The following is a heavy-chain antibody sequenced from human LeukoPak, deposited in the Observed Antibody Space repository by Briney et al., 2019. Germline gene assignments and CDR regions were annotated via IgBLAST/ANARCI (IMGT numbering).Heavy chain of an antibody. D-gene: IGHD2-21*01. J-gene: IGHJ4*02. CDR3: ARGLCGGDCYDY. CDR2: ISSNSEYL. CDR1: GFTFSSYS. V-gene: IGHV3-21*01. Sequence: GVLRLSCAASGFTFSSYSMNWVRQAPGKGLEWVSSISSNSEYLYYADSVKGRFTISRDNAKNSLYLQMNSLRVEDTAVYYCARGLCGGDCYDYWGQGTLVTVSS.